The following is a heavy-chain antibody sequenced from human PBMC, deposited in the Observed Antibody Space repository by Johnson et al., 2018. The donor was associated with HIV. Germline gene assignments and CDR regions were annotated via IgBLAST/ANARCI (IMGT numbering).Heavy chain of an antibody. Sequence: MQLVESGGGLVQPRGSLRLSCAASGFTFDTSWMNWVRQAPGRGLEWVANIKYDGGRIQYVGSVKGRFTISRDNAKNSLYLQMNSLRAEDTAVYYCAKGMWGHDAFDIWGQGTMVTVSS. CDR2: IKYDGGRI. J-gene: IGHJ3*02. CDR1: GFTFDTSW. D-gene: IGHD1-26*01. CDR3: AKGMWGHDAFDI. V-gene: IGHV3-7*01.